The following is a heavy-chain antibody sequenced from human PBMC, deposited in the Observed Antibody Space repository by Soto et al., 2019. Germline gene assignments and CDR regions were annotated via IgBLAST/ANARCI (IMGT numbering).Heavy chain of an antibody. J-gene: IGHJ4*02. CDR1: GYTFTGYY. CDR3: ARVKIAAAGITLDY. CDR2: INPNSGGT. Sequence: ASVKVSCKASGYTFTGYYMHWVRQAPGQGLEWMGWINPNSGGTNYAQKFQGRVTMTRDTSISTAYMELSRLRSDDTAVYYCARVKIAAAGITLDYWGQGSLVTVSS. V-gene: IGHV1-2*02. D-gene: IGHD6-13*01.